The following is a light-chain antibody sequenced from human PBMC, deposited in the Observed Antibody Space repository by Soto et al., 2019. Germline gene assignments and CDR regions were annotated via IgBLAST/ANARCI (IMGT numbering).Light chain of an antibody. J-gene: IGKJ2*01. CDR2: AAS. V-gene: IGKV1-9*01. CDR3: QQLGT. CDR1: QGISSY. Sequence: DIQLTQSPSFLSASVGDRVTITCRASQGISSYLAWYQQKPGKAPKLLIYAASTLQSGVPSRFSGSGSGTEFTITLSSLQPEDFATYYCQQLGTFGQGTKLEIK.